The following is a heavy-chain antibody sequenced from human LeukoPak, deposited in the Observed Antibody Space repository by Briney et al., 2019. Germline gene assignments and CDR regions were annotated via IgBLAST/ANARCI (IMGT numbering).Heavy chain of an antibody. CDR1: GFTFCTYA. D-gene: IGHD5-12*01. Sequence: GGSLRLSCAASGFTFCTYAMSWVRQAPGKGLEWVSSISGSGTGTYYADSVKGRYTISRDNSKNTLYLQMNSLRAEDTAVYYCARARSGYKDIWGQGTMVTVSS. CDR3: ARARSGYKDI. CDR2: ISGSGTGT. J-gene: IGHJ3*02. V-gene: IGHV3-23*01.